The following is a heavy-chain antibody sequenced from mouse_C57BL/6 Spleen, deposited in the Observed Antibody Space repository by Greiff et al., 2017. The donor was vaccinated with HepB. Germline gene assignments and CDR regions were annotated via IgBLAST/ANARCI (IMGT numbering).Heavy chain of an antibody. CDR3: ARGDYRLAY. CDR2: IDPSDSET. Sequence: VQLQQSGAELVRPGSSVKLSCKASGYTFTSYWMHWVKQRPIQGLEWIGNIDPSDSETHYNQKFKDKATLTVDKSSSTAYMQLSSLTSEDSAVYYCARGDYRLAYWGQGTLVTVSA. V-gene: IGHV1-52*01. CDR1: GYTFTSYW. D-gene: IGHD2-4*01. J-gene: IGHJ3*01.